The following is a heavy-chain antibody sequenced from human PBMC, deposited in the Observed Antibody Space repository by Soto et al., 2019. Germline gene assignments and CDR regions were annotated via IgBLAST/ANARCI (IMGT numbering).Heavy chain of an antibody. CDR2: INHSGST. CDR3: ARNKGYCSGGSCPGAAFDI. CDR1: GGSFSGYY. V-gene: IGHV4-34*01. J-gene: IGHJ3*02. D-gene: IGHD2-15*01. Sequence: QVQLQQWGAGLLKPSETLSLTCAVYGGSFSGYYWSWIRQPPGKGLEWIGEINHSGSTNYNPSIKRRVTISVDTSKNQFSLKLSSVTAADTAVYYCARNKGYCSGGSCPGAAFDIWGQGTMVTVSS.